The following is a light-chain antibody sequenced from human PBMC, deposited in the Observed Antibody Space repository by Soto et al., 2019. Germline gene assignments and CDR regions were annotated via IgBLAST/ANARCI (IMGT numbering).Light chain of an antibody. J-gene: IGLJ2*01. V-gene: IGLV1-40*01. CDR3: QSYDNSLSASV. CDR1: SSNIGAGYN. CDR2: ENN. Sequence: QAVVTQPPSVSGAPGQRVTISCTGSSSNIGAGYNVHWYQQLPGTAPKLLIFENNNRPAGVPDRFSASRSGTSASLAITGLQAEDEADYHCQSYDNSLSASVFGGGTKLTVL.